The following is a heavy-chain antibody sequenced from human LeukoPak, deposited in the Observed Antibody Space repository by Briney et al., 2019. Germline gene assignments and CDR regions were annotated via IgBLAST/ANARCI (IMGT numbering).Heavy chain of an antibody. CDR2: ISSSSNYI. CDR1: GFTFSSYS. D-gene: IGHD1-26*01. V-gene: IGHV3-21*01. J-gene: IGHJ4*02. CDR3: ARVTTEGSSRLINYFDY. Sequence: GGSLRLSCAASGFTFSSYSMNWVRQAPGKGLEWVSFISSSSNYIHYADSVKGRFTISRDNSKNTLYLQMNSLRAEDTAVYYCARVTTEGSSRLINYFDYWGQGTLVTVSS.